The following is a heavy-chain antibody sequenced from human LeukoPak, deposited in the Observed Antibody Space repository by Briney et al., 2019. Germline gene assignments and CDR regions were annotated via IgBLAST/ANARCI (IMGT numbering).Heavy chain of an antibody. CDR3: AREGLATMIRGVIPY. CDR1: GGSVSIGSYY. D-gene: IGHD3-10*01. V-gene: IGHV4-61*01. CDR2: IYYSGNT. J-gene: IGHJ4*02. Sequence: SETLSLTCTVSGGSVSIGSYYWSWIRQPPGKGLEWIGYIYYSGNTNYNPSLKSRVTISVDTSKNQFSLKLTSVTAADTAVYYCAREGLATMIRGVIPYWGRGTLVTVSS.